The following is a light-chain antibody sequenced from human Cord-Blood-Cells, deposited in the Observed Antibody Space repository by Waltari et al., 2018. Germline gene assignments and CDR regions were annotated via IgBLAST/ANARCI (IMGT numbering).Light chain of an antibody. CDR1: NPGIKS. CDR2: YDS. V-gene: IGLV3-21*04. CDR3: QVWDSSSDHPV. J-gene: IGLJ3*02. Sequence: SYVLTQPPSVSLAPGQTARIPCGGNNPGIKSGHWYQQKPGQAPVLVIYYDSDRPSGIPERFSGSNSGNTATLTISRVEAGDEADYYCQVWDSSSDHPVFGGGTKLTVL.